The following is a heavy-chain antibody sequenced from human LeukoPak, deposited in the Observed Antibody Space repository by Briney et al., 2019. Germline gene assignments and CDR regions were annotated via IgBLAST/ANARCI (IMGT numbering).Heavy chain of an antibody. J-gene: IGHJ5*02. CDR1: GGSISSGGYY. CDR2: INHSGST. D-gene: IGHD3-10*01. CDR3: ARGVIQRRHYYGSGSYLVWFDP. Sequence: SQTLSLTCTVSGGSISSGGYYWSWIRQPPGKGLEWIGEINHSGSTNYNPSLKSRVTISVDTSKNQFSLKLSSVTAADTAVYYCARGVIQRRHYYGSGSYLVWFDPWGQGTLVTVSS. V-gene: IGHV4-30-2*01.